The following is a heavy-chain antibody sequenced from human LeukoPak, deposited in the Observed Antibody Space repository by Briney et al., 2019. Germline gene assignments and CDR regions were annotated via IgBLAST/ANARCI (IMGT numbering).Heavy chain of an antibody. J-gene: IGHJ4*02. CDR1: GFTFSSYS. Sequence: QPGGSLRLSCAASGFTFSSYSMNWVRQAPGKGLEWVSYKTSISSTIYYADSVKGRFTISRDNAKNSLYLQMNSLRDEDTAVYYCARDSYCGGDCFSAFLDYWGQGTLVTVPS. V-gene: IGHV3-48*02. CDR3: ARDSYCGGDCFSAFLDY. CDR2: KTSISSTI. D-gene: IGHD2-21*02.